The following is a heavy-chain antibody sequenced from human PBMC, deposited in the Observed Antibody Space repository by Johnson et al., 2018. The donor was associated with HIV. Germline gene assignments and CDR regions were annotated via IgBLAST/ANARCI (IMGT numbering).Heavy chain of an antibody. D-gene: IGHD3/OR15-3a*01. V-gene: IGHV3-7*01. CDR1: GFTFSSYW. CDR3: ARDSHNFWTDAFDI. J-gene: IGHJ3*02. Sequence: VQLVESGGGLVQPGGSLRLSCAASGFTFSSYWMSWVRQAPGKGLEWVANIKQDGSEKYYVDSVKGRFTISRDNAKNSLYLQMNSLRAEDTAVYYCARDSHNFWTDAFDIWGQGTMATVSS. CDR2: IKQDGSEK.